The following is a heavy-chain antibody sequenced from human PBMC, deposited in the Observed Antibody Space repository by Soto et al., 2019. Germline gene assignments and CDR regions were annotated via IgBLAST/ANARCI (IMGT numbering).Heavy chain of an antibody. V-gene: IGHV1-69*13. Sequence: VASVKVSCKASGGTFSSYAISWVRQAPGQGLEWMGGIIPIFGTANYAQKFQGRVTITADESTSTAYMELSSLRSEDTAVYYCARAPRAPYCSSTSCYSAAFDIWGQGTMVTVSS. CDR3: ARAPRAPYCSSTSCYSAAFDI. J-gene: IGHJ3*02. D-gene: IGHD2-2*01. CDR2: IIPIFGTA. CDR1: GGTFSSYA.